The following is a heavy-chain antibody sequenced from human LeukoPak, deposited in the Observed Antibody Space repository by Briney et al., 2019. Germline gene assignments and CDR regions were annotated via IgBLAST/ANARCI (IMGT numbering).Heavy chain of an antibody. CDR2: IKQDGSEK. Sequence: SGGSLRLSCAASGFTFSSYWMSWVRQAPGKGLEWVANIKQDGSEKYYVDSVKGRFTISRDNAKNSLYLQMNSLRAEDTAVYYCARDRYYYDSSGYYYLFGYWGQGTLVTVSS. V-gene: IGHV3-7*01. J-gene: IGHJ4*02. D-gene: IGHD3-22*01. CDR3: ARDRYYYDSSGYYYLFGY. CDR1: GFTFSSYW.